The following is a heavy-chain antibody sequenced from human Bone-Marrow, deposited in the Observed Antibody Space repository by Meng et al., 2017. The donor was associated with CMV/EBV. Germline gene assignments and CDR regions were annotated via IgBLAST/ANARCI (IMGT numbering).Heavy chain of an antibody. Sequence: ASVKGSCKASGYTFTSYYMHWVRQAPGQGLEWMGIINPSGGSTSYAQKFQGRVTMTRDTSTSTVYMELSSLRSEDTAVYYCARSNYELVVPAAIHPGGGYYYGMDVWGQGTTVTVSS. J-gene: IGHJ6*02. CDR1: GYTFTSYY. D-gene: IGHD2-2*02. CDR3: ARSNYELVVPAAIHPGGGYYYGMDV. CDR2: INPSGGST. V-gene: IGHV1-46*01.